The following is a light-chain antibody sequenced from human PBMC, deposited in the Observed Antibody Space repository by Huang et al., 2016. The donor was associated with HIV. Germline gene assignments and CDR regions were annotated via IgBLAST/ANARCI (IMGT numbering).Light chain of an antibody. CDR3: QQYNNWPPA. CDR2: GAS. Sequence: EIVMTQSPATLSVSPGERATLSCRASQSFSSNLAWYQQKTGQAPRLLIYGASTRATGIPSRFSGSGSGTEFTLTISSLQSEDFAVYYCQQYNNWPPAFGGGTKVEIK. V-gene: IGKV3-15*01. J-gene: IGKJ4*01. CDR1: QSFSSN.